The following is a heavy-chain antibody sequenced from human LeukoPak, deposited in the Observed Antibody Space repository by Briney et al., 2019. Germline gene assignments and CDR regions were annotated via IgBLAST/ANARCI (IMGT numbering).Heavy chain of an antibody. Sequence: GGSLRLSCAASGFTFRSYSMNWVRQAPGKGLEWVSSISSSSSYIYYADSVKGRFTISRDNAKNSLYLQMNSLRAEDTAVYYCASYPYSGSYFFDYWGQGTLVTVSS. V-gene: IGHV3-21*01. CDR3: ASYPYSGSYFFDY. D-gene: IGHD1-26*01. CDR1: GFTFRSYS. J-gene: IGHJ4*02. CDR2: ISSSSSYI.